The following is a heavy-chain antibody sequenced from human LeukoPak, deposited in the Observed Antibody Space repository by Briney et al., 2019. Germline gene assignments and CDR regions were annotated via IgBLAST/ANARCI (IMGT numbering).Heavy chain of an antibody. CDR2: ISSSSTTI. J-gene: IGHJ4*02. D-gene: IGHD3-3*01. CDR1: GFTLIHFG. V-gene: IGHV3-48*04. CDR3: ARNDYDFWSGYHY. Sequence: GGSLRLSCAASGFTLIHFGMNWVRQAPGKGVEWISYISSSSTTIYYADSVKGRFAISSDNAKNSPSLQMNSLRAEDTAVYYCARNDYDFWSGYHYWGQGTMVTVSS.